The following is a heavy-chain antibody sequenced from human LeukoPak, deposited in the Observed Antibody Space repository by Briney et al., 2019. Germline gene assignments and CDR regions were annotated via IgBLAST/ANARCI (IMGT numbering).Heavy chain of an antibody. Sequence: ASVKVSCKASGYTFTSYYMHWVRQAPGQGLEWTGIINPSGGSTSYAQKFQGRVTITADESTSTAYMELSSLRSEDTAVYYCARDPTYYYDSSGPGEFDPWGQGTLVTVSS. CDR3: ARDPTYYYDSSGPGEFDP. J-gene: IGHJ5*02. D-gene: IGHD3-22*01. CDR2: INPSGGST. V-gene: IGHV1-46*01. CDR1: GYTFTSYY.